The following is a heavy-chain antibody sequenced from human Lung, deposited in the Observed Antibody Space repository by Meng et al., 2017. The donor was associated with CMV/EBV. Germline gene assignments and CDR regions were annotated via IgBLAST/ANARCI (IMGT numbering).Heavy chain of an antibody. V-gene: IGHV3-48*04. J-gene: IGHJ4*02. CDR3: ARGMSIAAPRFFVY. CDR1: GFTFNTYS. D-gene: IGHD6-6*01. CDR2: ISSSGTTI. Sequence: GGSLRLXCAASGFTFNTYSMTWVRQAPGKGLEWVSYISSSGTTIHYADSVKGRFTISRDNGKNSLYLQMNSLRAEDTALYYCARGMSIAAPRFFVYWRQGALVTVSS.